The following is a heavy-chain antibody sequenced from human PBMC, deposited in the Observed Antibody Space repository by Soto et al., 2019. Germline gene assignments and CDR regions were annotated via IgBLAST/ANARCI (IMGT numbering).Heavy chain of an antibody. Sequence: QVQLVESGGGVVQPGRSLRLSCAASGFTFSSYAMHWVRQAPGKGLEWVAVISYDGSNKYYADSVKGRFTISRDNSKNTLYLQMNSLRAEDTAVYYCARVGIYGMDVWDQGTTVTVSS. CDR1: GFTFSSYA. V-gene: IGHV3-30-3*01. J-gene: IGHJ6*02. CDR2: ISYDGSNK. D-gene: IGHD3-10*01. CDR3: ARVGIYGMDV.